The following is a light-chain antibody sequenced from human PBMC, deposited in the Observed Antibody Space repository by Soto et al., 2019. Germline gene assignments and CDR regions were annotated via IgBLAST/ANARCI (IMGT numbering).Light chain of an antibody. V-gene: IGLV2-8*01. CDR1: SSDIGGYNY. CDR2: EVS. Sequence: QSALTQPPSASGSPGQSVTISCTGSSSDIGGYNYVSWYQQYPGKAPKLMLYEVSRRPSGVPDRFSGSKSGNTASLTVSGLQAEDEADYYCNSYAGSNNFRVFGGGTQLTVL. J-gene: IGLJ3*02. CDR3: NSYAGSNNFRV.